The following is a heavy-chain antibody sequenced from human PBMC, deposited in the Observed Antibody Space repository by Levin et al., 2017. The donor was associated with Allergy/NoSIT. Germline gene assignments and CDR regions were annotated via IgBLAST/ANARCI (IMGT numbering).Heavy chain of an antibody. Sequence: GESLKISCAASGFSVSDNYMTWVRQAPGKGLEWVSTISIDGDTYYGDSLRDRFTTSRDSSRNALDLQLDTLRVDDTAVYYCVLVSGGIFAYWGQGTLVTVSP. CDR2: ISIDGDT. CDR3: VLVSGGIFAY. CDR1: GFSVSDNY. J-gene: IGHJ4*02. V-gene: IGHV3-66*01. D-gene: IGHD2-15*01.